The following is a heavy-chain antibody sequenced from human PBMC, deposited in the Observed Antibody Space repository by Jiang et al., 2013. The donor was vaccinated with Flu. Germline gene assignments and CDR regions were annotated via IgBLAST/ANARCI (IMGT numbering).Heavy chain of an antibody. CDR2: IHYSGRT. D-gene: IGHD3-3*01. Sequence: ISNHYWNWVRQSPGKGLEWIGYIHYSGRTNYNPSLRGRVTISVDTSKNQFSLKLSSVTAADTAVYYCARAPRGGEYDFWSGYSNTLTYAFDIWGQGTMVTVSS. V-gene: IGHV4-59*11. CDR3: ARAPRGGEYDFWSGYSNTLTYAFDI. CDR1: ISNHY. J-gene: IGHJ3*02.